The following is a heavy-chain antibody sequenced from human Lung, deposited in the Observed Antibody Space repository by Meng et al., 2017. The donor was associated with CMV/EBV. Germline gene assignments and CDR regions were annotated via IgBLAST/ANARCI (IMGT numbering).Heavy chain of an antibody. Sequence: SXTLSLXCTVSGASISSYYWSWIRQPPGRGLEWIGNIHYSGSSNYNPSLKGRVTMSVATSEDQFSLRLNSVTAADTAVYYCARGHINSGSFVGYYALDVXGQGXTVTVSS. V-gene: IGHV4-59*01. CDR3: ARGHINSGSFVGYYALDV. CDR2: IHYSGSS. CDR1: GASISSYY. D-gene: IGHD1-26*01. J-gene: IGHJ6*02.